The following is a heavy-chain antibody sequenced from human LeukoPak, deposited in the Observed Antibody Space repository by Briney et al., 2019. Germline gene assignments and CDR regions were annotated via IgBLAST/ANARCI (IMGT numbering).Heavy chain of an antibody. J-gene: IGHJ4*02. CDR3: ARGIAAAASGAY. V-gene: IGHV4-34*01. Sequence: PSETLSLTCAVYGGSFSGYYWSWIRQPPGKGLEWIGEINHSGSTNYNPSLKSRVTISVDTSKNQFSLKLSSVTAADTAVYYCARGIAAAASGAYWGQGTLVTVSS. CDR1: GGSFSGYY. D-gene: IGHD6-13*01. CDR2: INHSGST.